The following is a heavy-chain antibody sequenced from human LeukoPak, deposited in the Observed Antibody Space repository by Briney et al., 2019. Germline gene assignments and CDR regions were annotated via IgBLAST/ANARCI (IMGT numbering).Heavy chain of an antibody. CDR1: GYNFTSYW. CDR2: IDPSDSYT. J-gene: IGHJ4*02. V-gene: IGHV5-10-1*01. Sequence: GESLKISCKGSGYNFTSYWISWVRQMPGKGLEWMGRIDPSDSYTNYSPSFQGYVTISTDKSVGTAFLQWSSLKASDTAMYYCARLRDGSIDYWGQGTLVTVSS. CDR3: ARLRDGSIDY.